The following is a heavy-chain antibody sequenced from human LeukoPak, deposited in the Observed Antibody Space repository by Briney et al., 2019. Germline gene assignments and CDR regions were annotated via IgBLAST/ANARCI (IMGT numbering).Heavy chain of an antibody. J-gene: IGHJ6*04. D-gene: IGHD3-10*01. CDR1: GFTFSSYE. CDR3: VREGSFYYYGMDV. CDR2: ISSSGSTI. V-gene: IGHV3-48*03. Sequence: GGSLRLSCAASGFTFSSYEMNWVRQAPGKGLEWVSYISSSGSTIYHADSVKGRFTISRDNAKNSLYLQMNSLRAEDTAVYYCVREGSFYYYGMDVWGKGTTVTVSS.